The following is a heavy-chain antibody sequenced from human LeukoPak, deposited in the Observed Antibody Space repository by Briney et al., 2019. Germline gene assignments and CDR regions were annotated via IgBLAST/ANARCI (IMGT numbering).Heavy chain of an antibody. V-gene: IGHV4-39*01. Sequence: SETLSLTCTVSGGSISSSSYYWGWIRQPPGKGLEWIGSIYYSGSTYYNPSLKSRVTISVDTSKNQFSLKLSSVTAADTAVYYCATTSPNVLLWFGELFYFDYWGQGTLVTVSS. CDR1: GGSISSSSYY. CDR3: ATTSPNVLLWFGELFYFDY. J-gene: IGHJ4*02. CDR2: IYYSGST. D-gene: IGHD3-10*01.